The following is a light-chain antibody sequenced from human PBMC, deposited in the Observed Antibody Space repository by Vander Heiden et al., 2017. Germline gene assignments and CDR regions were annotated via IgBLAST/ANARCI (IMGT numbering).Light chain of an antibody. CDR3: QQCHNFPVT. CDR2: TAS. CDR1: QVINRN. J-gene: IGKJ5*01. Sequence: DIQMTQSPSSLSASVGDRVIITCRASQVINRNVAWYQQKTGKAPKALIHTASTLESGVPSRFSGSGSGTDYALTITDLQPEDFATYYSQQCHNFPVTFGQGTRLEIK. V-gene: IGKV1-16*01.